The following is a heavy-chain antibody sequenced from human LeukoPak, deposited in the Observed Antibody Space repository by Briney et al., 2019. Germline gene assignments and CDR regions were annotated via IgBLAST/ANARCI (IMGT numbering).Heavy chain of an antibody. Sequence: GGSLRLSCAASGFTFSSYDMHWVRQATGKGLEWVSGIGTAGDTYYPGSVKGRFTISRDNSKNTLYLQMNSLRAEDTAVYYCAKTKITLIVVANPNSGALDIWGQGTMVTVSS. J-gene: IGHJ3*02. CDR2: IGTAGDT. D-gene: IGHD3-22*01. V-gene: IGHV3-13*01. CDR3: AKTKITLIVVANPNSGALDI. CDR1: GFTFSSYD.